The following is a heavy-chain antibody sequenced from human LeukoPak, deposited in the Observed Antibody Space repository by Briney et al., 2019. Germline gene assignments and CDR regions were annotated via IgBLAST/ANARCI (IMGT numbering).Heavy chain of an antibody. J-gene: IGHJ6*03. V-gene: IGHV4-4*07. CDR1: GGAIISYY. Sequence: SETLSLTCSVPGGAIISYYWSWIRQPAGKGPEWIGRIYPTGNTDYNPSPKTRVTMSTDLSKKQFSLRLRSVTAADTAVYYCARLKFYDSTGYSPGYYMDVWGKGTAVTVSS. CDR3: ARLKFYDSTGYSPGYYMDV. D-gene: IGHD3-22*01. CDR2: IYPTGNT.